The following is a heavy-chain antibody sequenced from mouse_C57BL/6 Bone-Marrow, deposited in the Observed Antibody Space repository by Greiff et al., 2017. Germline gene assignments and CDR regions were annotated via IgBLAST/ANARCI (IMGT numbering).Heavy chain of an antibody. V-gene: IGHV3-6*01. Sequence: ESGPGLVKPSQSLSLTCSVTGYSITSGYYWNWIRQFPGNKLEWMGYISYDGSNNYNPSLKNRISITRDTSKNQFFLKLNSVTTEDTATYYCARGYDERAAGYFDYWGQGTTLTVSS. J-gene: IGHJ2*01. CDR3: ARGYDERAAGYFDY. CDR2: ISYDGSN. CDR1: GYSITSGYY. D-gene: IGHD2-2*01.